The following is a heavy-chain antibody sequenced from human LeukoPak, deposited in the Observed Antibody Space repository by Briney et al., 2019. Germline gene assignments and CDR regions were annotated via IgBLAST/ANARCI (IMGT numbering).Heavy chain of an antibody. CDR3: ARAGYFDWLLDY. Sequence: GGSLRLSCAASGFTFSSYWMHWVRQAPGKGLVWVSRIKSDGSSTSYADSVKGRFTISRDNAKNTLYLQMNSLRAEDTAVYYCARAGYFDWLLDYWGQGTLVTVSS. J-gene: IGHJ4*02. CDR1: GFTFSSYW. CDR2: IKSDGSST. D-gene: IGHD3-9*01. V-gene: IGHV3-74*01.